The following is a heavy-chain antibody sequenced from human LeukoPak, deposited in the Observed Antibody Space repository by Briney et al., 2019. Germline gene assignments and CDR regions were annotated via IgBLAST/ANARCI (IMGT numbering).Heavy chain of an antibody. D-gene: IGHD1-14*01. CDR3: TTELDVRPNHY. CDR1: GFTFDDYG. V-gene: IGHV3-15*01. CDR2: IKRKSDGGTT. Sequence: GGSLRLSCAASGFTFDDYGMSWVRQVPGKGLEWVGRIKRKSDGGTTDYAAPVKGRFTISRDDSKNTLYLQMNSLKSEDTAVYYCTTELDVRPNHYWGQGTLVTASS. J-gene: IGHJ4*02.